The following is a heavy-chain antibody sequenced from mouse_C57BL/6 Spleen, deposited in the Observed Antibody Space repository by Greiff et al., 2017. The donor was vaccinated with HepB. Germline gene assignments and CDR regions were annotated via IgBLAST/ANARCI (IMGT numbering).Heavy chain of an antibody. D-gene: IGHD2-4*01. V-gene: IGHV1-7*01. CDR3: GRGGEHDYDAFSLDR. Sequence: VQLQQSGAELAHPGASVELCCKASGYTCNSYWMHWVNQRPGKGLEWIGYINPSSGYTKSIQKFKDKATLTADKTSSTAYMQLSSLTYEDSAVYYCGRGGEHDYDAFSLDRWGTGTTVCVSS. CDR1: GYTCNSYW. CDR2: INPSSGYT. J-gene: IGHJ1*03.